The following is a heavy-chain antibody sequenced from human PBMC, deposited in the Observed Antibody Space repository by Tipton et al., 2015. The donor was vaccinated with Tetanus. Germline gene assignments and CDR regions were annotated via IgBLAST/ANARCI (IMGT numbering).Heavy chain of an antibody. CDR1: GGSISSSDYY. CDR2: ISTSGSA. Sequence: GLVKPSETLSLTCTVSGGSISSSDYYWSWIRQPPGKGLEWLAYISTSGSANSNYFLKSRITVSRDTSKNYFSLNLASVTAADTAVYYCARGGDTYFGSSCFYDWWGQGTRVTVSS. D-gene: IGHD3-22*01. V-gene: IGHV4-61*08. CDR3: ARGGDTYFGSSCFYDW. J-gene: IGHJ4*02.